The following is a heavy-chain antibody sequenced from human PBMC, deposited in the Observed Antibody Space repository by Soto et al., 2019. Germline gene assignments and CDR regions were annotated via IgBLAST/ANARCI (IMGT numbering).Heavy chain of an antibody. CDR2: IKQDGSEK. D-gene: IGHD3-3*01. CDR3: ARDLPDYDFWSGYSPIDYYFDY. J-gene: IGHJ4*02. V-gene: IGHV3-7*03. CDR1: GFTFSSYW. Sequence: GGSLRLSCAASGFTFSSYWMSWVRQAPGKGLEWVANIKQDGSEKYYVDSVKGRFTISRDNAKNSLYLQMNSLRAGDTAVYYCARDLPDYDFWSGYSPIDYYFDYWGQGTLVTVSS.